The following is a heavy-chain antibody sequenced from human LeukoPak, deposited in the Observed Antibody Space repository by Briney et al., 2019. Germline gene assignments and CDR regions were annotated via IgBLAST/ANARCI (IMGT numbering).Heavy chain of an antibody. D-gene: IGHD2-15*01. Sequence: SETLSLTCTVSGGSISSYYWSWIRQPAGKGLEWIGRIYTSGSTNYNPSLKSRVTMSVDTSKNQFSLKLSSVTAADTAVYYCARVNVVVVAATVYYYYGMDVWGQGTTVTVSS. CDR2: IYTSGST. CDR1: GGSISSYY. CDR3: ARVNVVVVAATVYYYYGMDV. V-gene: IGHV4-4*07. J-gene: IGHJ6*02.